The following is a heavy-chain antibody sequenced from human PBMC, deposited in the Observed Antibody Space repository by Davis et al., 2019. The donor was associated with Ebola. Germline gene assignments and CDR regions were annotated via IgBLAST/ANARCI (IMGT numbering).Heavy chain of an antibody. CDR2: IYYSGST. CDR3: AREGSSSSGYYFDY. V-gene: IGHV4-39*07. CDR1: GGSISSSSYY. Sequence: PSETLSLTCTVSGGSISSSSYYWGWIRQPPGKGLEWIGSIYYSGSTYYNPSLRSRVTISVDTSKNQFSLKLSSVTAADTAVYYCAREGSSSSGYYFDYWGQGTLVTVSS. J-gene: IGHJ4*02. D-gene: IGHD6-6*01.